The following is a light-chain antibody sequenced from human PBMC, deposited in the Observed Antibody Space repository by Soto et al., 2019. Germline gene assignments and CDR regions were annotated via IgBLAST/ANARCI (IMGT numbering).Light chain of an antibody. CDR3: GTWDSSLTVGV. CDR1: SSNIGKNY. J-gene: IGLJ3*02. Sequence: QSALTQPPSVSAASGQKVTISCSGSSSNIGKNYVSWYQQLPGTAPKLLIYDNNKRPSGIPDRSSGSKSGTSATLGITGLQTGDEADYYCGTWDSSLTVGVFGGGTKVTVL. V-gene: IGLV1-51*01. CDR2: DNN.